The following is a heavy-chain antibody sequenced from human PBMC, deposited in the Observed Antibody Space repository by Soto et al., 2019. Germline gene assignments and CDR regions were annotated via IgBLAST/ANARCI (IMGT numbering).Heavy chain of an antibody. CDR2: NNHGGST. D-gene: IGHD2-2*01. J-gene: IGHJ5*02. CDR3: ARKVGYCSSSSCYGRLYNWFDP. V-gene: IGHV4-34*01. Sequence: QVQLQKWGAGLLKPSETLSLTCAVYGGSFSGYYWSRIRQPPGKGLEWIGENNHGGSTNYNTSLNSPFIISVATSKNESSLKLSSVTAADTAVYYCARKVGYCSSSSCYGRLYNWFDPWGQGTLVTVSS. CDR1: GGSFSGYY.